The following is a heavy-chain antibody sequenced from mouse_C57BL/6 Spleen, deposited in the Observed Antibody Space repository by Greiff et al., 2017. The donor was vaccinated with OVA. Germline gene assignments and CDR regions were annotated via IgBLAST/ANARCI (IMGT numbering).Heavy chain of an antibody. CDR2: ISSGSSTI. D-gene: IGHD2-4*01. CDR1: GFTFSDYG. CDR3: ARHDYSYAMDY. V-gene: IGHV5-17*01. J-gene: IGHJ4*01. Sequence: VQLVESGGGLVKPGGSLKLSCAASGFTFSDYGMHWVRQAPEKGLEWVAYISSGSSTIYYADTVKGRFTISRDNAKNTLFLQMTSLRSEDTAMYYCARHDYSYAMDYWGQGTSVTVSS.